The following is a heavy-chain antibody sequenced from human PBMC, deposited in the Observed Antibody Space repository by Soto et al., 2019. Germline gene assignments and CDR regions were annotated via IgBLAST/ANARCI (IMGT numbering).Heavy chain of an antibody. D-gene: IGHD5-12*01. V-gene: IGHV1-8*01. Sequence: QVQLVQSGAEVKKPGASVKVSCKATGYTFTTYDINWVRQATGQGLEWMGWMNPNSGDTGYAQKFQGRVTMTRDTSISTAYMELSTLTSEDMAVYYCVRGLEWLRNYWGQGTLVTVPS. CDR2: MNPNSGDT. CDR1: GYTFTTYD. J-gene: IGHJ4*02. CDR3: VRGLEWLRNY.